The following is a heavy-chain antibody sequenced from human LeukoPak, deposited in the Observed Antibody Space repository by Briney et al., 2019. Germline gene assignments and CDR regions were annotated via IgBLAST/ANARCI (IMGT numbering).Heavy chain of an antibody. J-gene: IGHJ4*02. CDR1: GGSISTSNYY. CDR2: IFYSGST. Sequence: SETLSLTCTVSGGSISTSNYYWGWIRQPPGKGLEWIGNIFYSGSTYYSPSLKSRVTISVDTSKNQFSLKLSSVTAADTAVYYCARGTLATIPFFGYWGQGTLVTVSS. V-gene: IGHV4-39*01. CDR3: ARGTLATIPFFGY. D-gene: IGHD5-24*01.